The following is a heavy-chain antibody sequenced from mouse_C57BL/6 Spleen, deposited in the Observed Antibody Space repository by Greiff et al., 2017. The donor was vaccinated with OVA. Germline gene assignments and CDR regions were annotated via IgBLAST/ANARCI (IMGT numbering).Heavy chain of an antibody. J-gene: IGHJ2*01. V-gene: IGHV5-17*01. D-gene: IGHD1-1*01. CDR3: ARSLTRGFDY. Sequence: EVQLVESGGGLVKPGGSLKLSCAASGFTFSDYGMHWVRQAPEKGLEWVAYISSGSSTIYYADTVKGRFTISRDNAKNNLFLQMTSLRSEDTAMYYCARSLTRGFDYWGQGTTLTVSS. CDR2: ISSGSSTI. CDR1: GFTFSDYG.